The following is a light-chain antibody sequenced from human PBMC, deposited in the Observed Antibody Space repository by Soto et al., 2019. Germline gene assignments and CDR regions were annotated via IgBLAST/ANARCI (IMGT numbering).Light chain of an antibody. CDR1: RSDVGGYNY. Sequence: QSVLTQPASVSGTPGQSITISCTGARSDVGGYNYVSWYQQHPGKAPKLMIYEVSNRPSGVSSRFSGSKSGNTASLTISGLQSEDEADYYCSSYTDSRTYVFGTGTKVTVL. J-gene: IGLJ1*01. CDR2: EVS. V-gene: IGLV2-14*01. CDR3: SSYTDSRTYV.